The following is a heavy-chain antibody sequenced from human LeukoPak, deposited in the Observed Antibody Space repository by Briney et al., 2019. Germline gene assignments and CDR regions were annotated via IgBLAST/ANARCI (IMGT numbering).Heavy chain of an antibody. D-gene: IGHD6-13*01. CDR1: GFTFSSYW. J-gene: IGHJ5*02. Sequence: QLGGSLRLSCAASGFTFSSYWMHWVRQAPGKGLVWVSRINSDGSSTSYADSVKGRFTISRDNAKNTLYLQMNSLRAEDTAVYYCARDPLDDYSSSWYDKRWFDPWGQGTLVTVSS. V-gene: IGHV3-74*01. CDR2: INSDGSST. CDR3: ARDPLDDYSSSWYDKRWFDP.